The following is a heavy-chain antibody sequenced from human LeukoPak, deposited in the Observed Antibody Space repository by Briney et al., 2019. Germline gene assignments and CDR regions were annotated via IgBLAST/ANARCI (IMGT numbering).Heavy chain of an antibody. Sequence: PSETLSLTCTVSGGSISSYYWSWIRQPPGKGLEWIGYIYYSGSTNYNPSLKSRVTISVDTSKNQFSLKLSSVTAADTAVYYCAREGSGWTSFDHWGQGTLVTVSS. CDR2: IYYSGST. J-gene: IGHJ4*02. CDR1: GGSISSYY. D-gene: IGHD6-19*01. CDR3: AREGSGWTSFDH. V-gene: IGHV4-59*01.